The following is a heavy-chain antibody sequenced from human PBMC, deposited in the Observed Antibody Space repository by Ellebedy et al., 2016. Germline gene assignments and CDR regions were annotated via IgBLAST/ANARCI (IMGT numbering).Heavy chain of an antibody. J-gene: IGHJ5*02. CDR2: ITSNGQNT. V-gene: IGHV3-64*04. CDR1: GFTFSDYD. D-gene: IGHD4-23*01. CDR3: ARGYGGNSRWFDP. Sequence: GESLKISCSASGFTFSDYDMHWVRQSPGKGLEYVSAITSNGQNTYYIDSVKGRFSISRDNSRNTLYLQLNTLRAEDTAVYYCARGYGGNSRWFDPWGQGTLVTVSS.